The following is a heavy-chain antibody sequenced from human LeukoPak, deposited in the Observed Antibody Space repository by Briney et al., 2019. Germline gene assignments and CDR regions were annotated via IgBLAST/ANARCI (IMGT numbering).Heavy chain of an antibody. J-gene: IGHJ4*02. V-gene: IGHV1-2*02. CDR1: GYTFTGYY. CDR2: INPNSGGT. CDR3: ARDRYSGYDYFDY. D-gene: IGHD5-12*01. Sequence: GASLKVSRKASGYTFTGYYMHWVRQAPGQGREWMGWINPNSGGTNYAQKFQGRVTMTRDTSISTAYMELSRLRSDDTAVYYCARDRYSGYDYFDYWGQGTLVTVSS.